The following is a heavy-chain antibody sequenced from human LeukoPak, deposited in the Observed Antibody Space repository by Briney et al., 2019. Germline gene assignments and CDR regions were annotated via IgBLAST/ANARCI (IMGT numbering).Heavy chain of an antibody. CDR2: IWYDGSNK. Sequence: GGSLRLSCAASGFTFDDYAMHWVRQAPGKGLEWVAVIWYDGSNKYYADSVKGRSTISRDNSKNTLYLQMNSLRAEDTAVYYCAKGADIVVVPAAMFVYYGMDVWGQGTTVTVSS. CDR3: AKGADIVVVPAAMFVYYGMDV. V-gene: IGHV3-33*06. D-gene: IGHD2-2*01. J-gene: IGHJ6*02. CDR1: GFTFDDYA.